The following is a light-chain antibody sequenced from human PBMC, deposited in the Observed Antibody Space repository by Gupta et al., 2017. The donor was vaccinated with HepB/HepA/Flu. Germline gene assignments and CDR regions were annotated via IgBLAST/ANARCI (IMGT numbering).Light chain of an antibody. J-gene: IGLJ3*02. CDR1: NIGSKS. CDR3: QVWDRSSDHWV. CDR2: DDS. Sequence: SYVLTQPPSVSVAPGKTARITRGGNNIGSKSVHWYQQKPGPAPVLVVHDDSDRPSGIPERFSGSNSGNTATLTISRVEAGDEADYYCQVWDRSSDHWVFGGGTKLTVL. V-gene: IGLV3-21*03.